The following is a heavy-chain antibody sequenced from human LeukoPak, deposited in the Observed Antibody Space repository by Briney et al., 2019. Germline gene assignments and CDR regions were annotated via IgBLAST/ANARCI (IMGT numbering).Heavy chain of an antibody. D-gene: IGHD3-22*01. Sequence: PGGSLRLSCAASGFTFSSYWMSWVRQAPGKGLEWVANIKQDGSEKYYVDSVKGRFTISRDNAKNSLYLQMNSLRAEDTAVYYCARVWGRGYSPFEYWGQGTLVTVSS. CDR2: IKQDGSEK. J-gene: IGHJ4*02. V-gene: IGHV3-7*01. CDR3: ARVWGRGYSPFEY. CDR1: GFTFSSYW.